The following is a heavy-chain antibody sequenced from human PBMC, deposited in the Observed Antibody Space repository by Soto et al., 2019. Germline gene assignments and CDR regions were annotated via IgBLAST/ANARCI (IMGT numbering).Heavy chain of an antibody. CDR3: AREERSVTKYYFDY. D-gene: IGHD4-17*01. Sequence: QVQLVQSGAEVKKPGSSVKVSCKASGGTFSSYAISWVRQAPGQGLEWMGGIIPIFGTANYAQKFQGRVTITADESTSTAYMELSSLRSEDTAVYYCAREERSVTKYYFDYWGQGTLVTVSS. J-gene: IGHJ4*02. V-gene: IGHV1-69*12. CDR2: IIPIFGTA. CDR1: GGTFSSYA.